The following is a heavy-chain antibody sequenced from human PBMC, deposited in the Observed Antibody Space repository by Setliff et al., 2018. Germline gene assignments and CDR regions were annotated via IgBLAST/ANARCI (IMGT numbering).Heavy chain of an antibody. Sequence: PSETLSLTCTVSGASISSHYWSWIRQAPGKGLQWIAYVHYNGETNYNPSLKSRVLISVDTSKNQLSLRVTSVTAADTAVYYCARGSTGAYDPWDQGTLVTVSS. CDR2: VHYNGET. D-gene: IGHD7-27*01. CDR1: GASISSHY. CDR3: ARGSTGAYDP. J-gene: IGHJ5*02. V-gene: IGHV4-59*11.